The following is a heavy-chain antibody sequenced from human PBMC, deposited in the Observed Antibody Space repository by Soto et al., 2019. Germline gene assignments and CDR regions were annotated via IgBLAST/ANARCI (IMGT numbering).Heavy chain of an antibody. Sequence: SETLSLTCAFYGVSFSGYYWDWIRQPPGKGLEWIGEINPDGATNYTPSLRGRVTISIDTSRNQFSLKLSSVTAADTAVYYCARGKRSDPFFDYWGQGALVNVSS. CDR3: ARGKRSDPFFDY. CDR1: GVSFSGYY. CDR2: INPDGAT. J-gene: IGHJ4*02. V-gene: IGHV4-34*01.